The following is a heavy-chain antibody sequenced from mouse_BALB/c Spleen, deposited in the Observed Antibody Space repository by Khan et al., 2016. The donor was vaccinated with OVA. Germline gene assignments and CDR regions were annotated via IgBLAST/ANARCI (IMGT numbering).Heavy chain of an antibody. J-gene: IGHJ4*01. CDR3: ARRTTEYALDY. CDR1: GYTFTSHT. CDR2: INPRSGYT. V-gene: IGHV1-4*01. Sequence: VQLQQSGAELARPGASVKMSCKASGYTFTSHTMHWVKQRPGQGLEWIGYINPRSGYTQYNQKFNDKDTLTADISSSTADMQLSSLTSEDAAVYYCARRTTEYALDYWGQGTSVTVSS. D-gene: IGHD2-14*01.